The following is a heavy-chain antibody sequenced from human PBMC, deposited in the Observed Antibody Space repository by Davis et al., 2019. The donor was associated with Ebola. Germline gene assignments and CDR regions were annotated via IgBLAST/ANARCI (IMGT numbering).Heavy chain of an antibody. CDR1: GYSFSSYG. CDR3: ARGGCSGGSCYSSDY. Sequence: ASVKVSCKASGYSFSSYGFSWVRQAPGQGLEWMGWISAYNGNTNYAQKLQGRVTMTTDTSTSTAYMELRSLRSDDTAVYYCARGGCSGGSCYSSDYWGQGTLVTVSS. J-gene: IGHJ4*02. CDR2: ISAYNGNT. V-gene: IGHV1-18*01. D-gene: IGHD2-15*01.